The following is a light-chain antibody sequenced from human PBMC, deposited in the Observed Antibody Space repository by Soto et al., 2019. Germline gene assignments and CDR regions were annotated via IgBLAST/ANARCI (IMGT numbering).Light chain of an antibody. Sequence: QPASVSGSPGQSITISCTGTSRDVGNYNLVSWYQQHPGKAPKLMIYEVYKRSSGVSNRFSGSKSGNTASLTISGLQAEDEADYYCCSYAGASTVIFGGGTKLTVL. CDR2: EVY. V-gene: IGLV2-23*02. CDR3: CSYAGASTVI. J-gene: IGLJ2*01. CDR1: SRDVGNYNL.